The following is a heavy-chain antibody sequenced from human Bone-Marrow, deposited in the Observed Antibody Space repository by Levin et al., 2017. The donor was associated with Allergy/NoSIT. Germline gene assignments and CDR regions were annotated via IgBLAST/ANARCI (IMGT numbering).Heavy chain of an antibody. CDR3: AGPRWGEQGSGTYCGYFDY. J-gene: IGHJ4*02. Sequence: GESLKISCKGSGYSFTSYWIGWVRQMPGKGLEWMGIIYPGDSDTRYSPSFQGQVTISADKSISTAYLQWSSLKASDTAMYYCAGPRWGEQGSGTYCGYFDYWGQGTLVTVSS. D-gene: IGHD3-10*01. CDR1: GYSFTSYW. V-gene: IGHV5-51*01. CDR2: IYPGDSDT.